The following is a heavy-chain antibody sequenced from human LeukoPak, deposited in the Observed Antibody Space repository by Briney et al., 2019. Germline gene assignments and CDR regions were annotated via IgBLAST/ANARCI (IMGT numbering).Heavy chain of an antibody. J-gene: IGHJ4*02. CDR2: FDPEDGET. CDR3: AKDQATTRTYFFDS. CDR1: GYTLTELS. Sequence: ASVKVSCKVSGYTLTELSMHWVRQAPGKGLEWMGGFDPEDGETIYAQKFQGRVTMTEDTSTDTAYMELSSLRSEDTAVYYCAKDQATTRTYFFDSWGQGTLVTVSS. D-gene: IGHD1-1*01. V-gene: IGHV1-24*01.